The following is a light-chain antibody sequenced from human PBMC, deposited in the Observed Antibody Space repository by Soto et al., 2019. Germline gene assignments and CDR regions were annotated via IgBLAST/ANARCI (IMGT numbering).Light chain of an antibody. V-gene: IGKV1-13*02. CDR2: AAS. Sequence: AIQLTQSPSSLSASVGDRVTITCRASQDISSSLAWYQQKPGKAPKLLIYAASILQSGVPSGFSGSGFGTDFTLTISSLRAEDFATSFCQQVRSYPSTFGGGTKVDIK. CDR1: QDISSS. J-gene: IGKJ4*01. CDR3: QQVRSYPST.